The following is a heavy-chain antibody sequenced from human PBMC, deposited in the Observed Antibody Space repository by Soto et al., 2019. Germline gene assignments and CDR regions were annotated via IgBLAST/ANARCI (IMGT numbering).Heavy chain of an antibody. Sequence: SETLSLTCAVYGGSFSGYYWSWIRQPPGKGLEWIGEINHSGSTNYNPSLKSRVTISVDTSKNQFSLKLSSVTAADTAVYYCARGEVGGGDIVVVPAAIDYYMDVWGKGTTVTVSS. CDR2: INHSGST. CDR3: ARGEVGGGDIVVVPAAIDYYMDV. D-gene: IGHD2-2*01. J-gene: IGHJ6*03. V-gene: IGHV4-34*01. CDR1: GGSFSGYY.